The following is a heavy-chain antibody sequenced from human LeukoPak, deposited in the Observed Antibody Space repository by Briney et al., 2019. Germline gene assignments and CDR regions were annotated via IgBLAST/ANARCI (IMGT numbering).Heavy chain of an antibody. CDR1: GYTFTSSY. V-gene: IGHV1-46*01. Sequence: GASVKVSCKASGYTFTSSYMHWVRQAPGQGLEWVGIINPSGGTTIYAQKFQGRVTMTTDTSTSTAYMELRSLRSDDTAVYYCARVAPFDCTSTSCYGYYYNYMDVWGKGTTVTVSS. CDR3: ARVAPFDCTSTSCYGYYYNYMDV. J-gene: IGHJ6*03. D-gene: IGHD2-2*01. CDR2: INPSGGTT.